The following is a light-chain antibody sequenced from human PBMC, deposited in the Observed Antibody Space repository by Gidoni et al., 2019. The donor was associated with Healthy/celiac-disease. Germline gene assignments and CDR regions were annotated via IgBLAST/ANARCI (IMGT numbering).Light chain of an antibody. CDR3: QQYYSTIT. CDR1: QSVLYRSKNKND. Sequence: DIVMTQTQDALAVSLGDRATINCKTSQSVLYRSKNKNDLAWYQQKPGQPPKLLIYWASTRESGVPDRFSGSGSGTDFTLTISSLQAEDVAVYYCQQYYSTITFGQGTRLEIK. CDR2: WAS. J-gene: IGKJ5*01. V-gene: IGKV4-1*01.